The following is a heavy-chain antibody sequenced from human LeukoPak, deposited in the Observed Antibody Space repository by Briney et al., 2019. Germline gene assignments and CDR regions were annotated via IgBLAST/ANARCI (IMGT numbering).Heavy chain of an antibody. J-gene: IGHJ6*04. CDR3: ATEFDWLLTRALDV. V-gene: IGHV1-24*01. CDR2: FDPEDGET. D-gene: IGHD3-9*01. Sequence: ASVKVSCKVSGYTLTELSMHWVRQAPGKGLEGMGGFDPEDGETIYAQKFQGRVTMTEDTSTDTAYMELSSLRSEDTAVYYCATEFDWLLTRALDVWGKGTTVTVSS. CDR1: GYTLTELS.